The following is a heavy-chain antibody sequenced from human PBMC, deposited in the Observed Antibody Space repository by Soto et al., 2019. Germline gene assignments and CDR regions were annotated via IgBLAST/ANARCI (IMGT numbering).Heavy chain of an antibody. CDR2: VSPDSGST. CDR1: GYTFSGYD. CDR3: ARATELRYVEWSVYRGWNYAMDV. V-gene: IGHV1-8*01. J-gene: IGHJ6*02. D-gene: IGHD3-3*01. Sequence: QVQLVQSGAEVKKPGASVRVSCKASGYTFSGYDINWVRQATGQGLEWMGWVSPDSGSTGYAGILQGRVIMTWARCTTTAYMDLSSLTSEVSAVYYWARATELRYVEWSVYRGWNYAMDVWGQGTTVTVSS.